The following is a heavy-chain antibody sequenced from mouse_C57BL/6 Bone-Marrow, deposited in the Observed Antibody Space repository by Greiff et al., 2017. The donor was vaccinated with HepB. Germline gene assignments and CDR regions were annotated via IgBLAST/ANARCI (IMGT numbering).Heavy chain of an antibody. CDR1: GYTFTSYW. D-gene: IGHD1-1*01. CDR2: INPRNGGT. Sequence: QVQLQQPGTELVKPGASVKLSCKASGYTFTSYWMHWVKQRPGQGLEWIGNINPRNGGTNYNEKFKSKATLTVDKSYITAYMQLSSLTSEDSAVYYCARVYYGISGFAYWGQGTLVTVSA. J-gene: IGHJ3*01. CDR3: ARVYYGISGFAY. V-gene: IGHV1-53*01.